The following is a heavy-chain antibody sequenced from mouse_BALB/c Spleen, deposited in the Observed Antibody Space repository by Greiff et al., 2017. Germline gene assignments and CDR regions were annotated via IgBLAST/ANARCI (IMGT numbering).Heavy chain of an antibody. CDR3: ARRVTTATFAY. V-gene: IGHV1-9*01. CDR2: ILPGSGST. Sequence: VKLQESGAELMKPGASVKISCKATGYTFSSYWIEWVKQRPGHGLEWIGEILPGSGSTNYNEKFKGKATFTADTSSNTAYMQLSSLTSEDSAVYYCARRVTTATFAYWGQGTLVTVSA. CDR1: GYTFSSYW. D-gene: IGHD1-2*01. J-gene: IGHJ3*01.